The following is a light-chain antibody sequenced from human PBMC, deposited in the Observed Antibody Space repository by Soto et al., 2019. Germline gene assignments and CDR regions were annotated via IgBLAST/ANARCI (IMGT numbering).Light chain of an antibody. CDR1: QSINTW. V-gene: IGKV1-5*03. CDR2: RAS. J-gene: IGKJ1*01. Sequence: DIQMTQYPSTLSASVGDRVTITCRASQSINTWLAWYQQKPGRAPKLLIYRASTLEGGVPSRCIGSGSVTEFTLTISSLQSDDFATYYCQQYNTLFRTFGQGTKVEI. CDR3: QQYNTLFRT.